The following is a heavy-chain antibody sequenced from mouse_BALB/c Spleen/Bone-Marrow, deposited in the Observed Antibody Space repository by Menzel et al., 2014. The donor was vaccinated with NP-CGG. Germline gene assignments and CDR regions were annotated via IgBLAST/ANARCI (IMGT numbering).Heavy chain of an antibody. CDR3: ARHYYGNPYYYAIYY. D-gene: IGHD2-1*01. CDR1: GFAFSSYD. J-gene: IGHJ4*01. Sequence: EVQLVESGGGLVKPGGSLKLSCAASGFAFSSYDMSWVRQTPVKRLEWVAYISSGGGSTYYPDTVKGRFTISRDNAKNTLYLQMSSLKSEDTAMYYCARHYYGNPYYYAIYYWGQGTSVTVSS. V-gene: IGHV5-12-1*01. CDR2: ISSGGGST.